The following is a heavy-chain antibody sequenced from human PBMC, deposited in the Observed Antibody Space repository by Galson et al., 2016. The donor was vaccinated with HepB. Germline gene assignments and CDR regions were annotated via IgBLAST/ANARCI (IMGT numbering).Heavy chain of an antibody. CDR3: TKTGSGWYFDY. CDR1: GSTFTSRA. Sequence: SLRLSCAASGSTFTSRAMHWVRQAPGKGLEWVAVISYDGRKIFYADSVRGRFSISRDNSKNTLFLQMNSLRAEDTAVYYCTKTGSGWYFDYWGQGTLVTVSS. V-gene: IGHV3-30-3*02. D-gene: IGHD6-19*01. J-gene: IGHJ4*02. CDR2: ISYDGRKI.